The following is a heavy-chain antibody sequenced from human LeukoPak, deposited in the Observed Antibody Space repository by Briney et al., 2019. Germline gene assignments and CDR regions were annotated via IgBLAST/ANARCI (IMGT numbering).Heavy chain of an antibody. CDR2: TWYDGSNN. D-gene: IGHD3-10*01. CDR3: ARDRYFGSDGFDI. V-gene: IGHV3-33*01. Sequence: PGGSLRLSCAASGFSFSEHGMHWVDQAPGKGPEWVTVTWYDGSNNHYADSVKGRFTISRDNSKNTVFLEMNSLRAEDTAVYHCARDRYFGSDGFDIWGPGTMVIVSS. CDR1: GFSFSEHG. J-gene: IGHJ3*02.